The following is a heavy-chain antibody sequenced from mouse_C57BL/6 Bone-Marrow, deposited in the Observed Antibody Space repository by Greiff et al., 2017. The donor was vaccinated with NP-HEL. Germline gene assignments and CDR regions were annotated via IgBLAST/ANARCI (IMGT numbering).Heavy chain of an antibody. CDR2: INPNNGGT. J-gene: IGHJ1*03. Sequence: EVKLMESGPELVKPGASVKIPCKASGYTFTDYNMDWVKQSHGKSLEWIGDINPNNGGTIYNQKFKGKATLTVDKSSSTAYMELRSLTSEDTAVYYCVTGTRDFDVWGTGTTVTVSS. CDR3: VTGTRDFDV. D-gene: IGHD4-1*01. CDR1: GYTFTDYN. V-gene: IGHV1-18*01.